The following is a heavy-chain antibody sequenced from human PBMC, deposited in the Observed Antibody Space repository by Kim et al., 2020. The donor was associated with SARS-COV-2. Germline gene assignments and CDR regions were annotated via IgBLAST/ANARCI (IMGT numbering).Heavy chain of an antibody. CDR3: ARVAVVAAAGTDAFGI. V-gene: IGHV3-30*04. D-gene: IGHD6-13*01. Sequence: GGSLRLSCAASGFTFSSYAMHWVRQAPGKGLEWVAVISYDGSNKYYADSVKGRFTISRDNSKNTLYLQMNSLRAEDTAVYYCARVAVVAAAGTDAFGIWGEGTMVTVSS. CDR2: ISYDGSNK. CDR1: GFTFSSYA. J-gene: IGHJ3*02.